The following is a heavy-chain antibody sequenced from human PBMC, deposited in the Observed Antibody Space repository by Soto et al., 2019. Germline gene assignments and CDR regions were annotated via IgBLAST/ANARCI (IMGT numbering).Heavy chain of an antibody. V-gene: IGHV3-30-3*01. CDR3: ARDKKSVYSYGRYYYGMDV. CDR2: ISYDGSNK. CDR1: GFTFSSYA. Sequence: GGSLRLSCAASGFTFSSYAMHWVRQAPGKGLEWVAVISYDGSNKYYADSVKGRFTISRDNSKNTLYLQMNSLRAEDTAVYYCARDKKSVYSYGRYYYGMDVWGQGATVTGSS. D-gene: IGHD5-18*01. J-gene: IGHJ6*02.